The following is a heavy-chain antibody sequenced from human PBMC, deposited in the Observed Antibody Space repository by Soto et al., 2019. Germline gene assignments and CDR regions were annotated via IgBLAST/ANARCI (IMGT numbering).Heavy chain of an antibody. J-gene: IGHJ6*02. V-gene: IGHV5-51*01. D-gene: IGHD6-13*01. Sequence: GESLKISCKGSGYSVTSYWIGWVRQMPGKGLEWMGIIYPGDSDTRYSPSFQGQVTISADKSISTAYLQWSSLKASDTAMYYCARTSAAGKYYYGMDVWGQGTTVTVSS. CDR2: IYPGDSDT. CDR1: GYSVTSYW. CDR3: ARTSAAGKYYYGMDV.